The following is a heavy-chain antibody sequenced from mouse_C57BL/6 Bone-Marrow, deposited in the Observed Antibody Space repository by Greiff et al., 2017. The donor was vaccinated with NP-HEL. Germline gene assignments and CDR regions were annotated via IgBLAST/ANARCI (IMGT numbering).Heavy chain of an antibody. CDR3: ARRDWAMDY. D-gene: IGHD3-3*01. V-gene: IGHV5-12*01. CDR1: GFTFSDYY. Sequence: EVKLMESGGGLVQPGGSLKLSCAASGFTFSDYYMYWVRQTPEKRLEWVAYISNGGGSTYYPDTVKGRFTISRDNAKNTLYLQMSCLKSEDTAMYYCARRDWAMDYWGQGTSVTVSS. J-gene: IGHJ4*01. CDR2: ISNGGGST.